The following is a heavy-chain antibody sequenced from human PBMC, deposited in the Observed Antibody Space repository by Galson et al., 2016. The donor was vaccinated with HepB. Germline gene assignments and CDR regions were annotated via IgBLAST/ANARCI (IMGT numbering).Heavy chain of an antibody. CDR1: GFTFSYCW. V-gene: IGHV3-7*01. CDR2: IKEDGGEK. CDR3: TRDFGHSNYD. D-gene: IGHD6-13*01. Sequence: SLRLSCADSGFTFSYCWMSWVRQGPGKGLEWVGNIKEDGGEKNYVDSVKGRFSISRDNAKNSLYLQMNSLRVEDTAVYYCTRDFGHSNYDWGQGTLVTVSS. J-gene: IGHJ4*02.